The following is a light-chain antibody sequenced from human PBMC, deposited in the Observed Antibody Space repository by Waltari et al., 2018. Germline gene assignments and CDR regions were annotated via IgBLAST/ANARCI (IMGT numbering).Light chain of an antibody. J-gene: IGKJ4*01. CDR2: DAS. Sequence: DIRMTQSPSSLSASVGDRVTITCQASQDIGNSLNWYQQIAGKAPKLLVSDASKLETGVPSRFSGSGSGTHFTFTISSLQPADSATYYCQQYDNLLTFGGGTKVEIQ. V-gene: IGKV1-33*01. CDR3: QQYDNLLT. CDR1: QDIGNS.